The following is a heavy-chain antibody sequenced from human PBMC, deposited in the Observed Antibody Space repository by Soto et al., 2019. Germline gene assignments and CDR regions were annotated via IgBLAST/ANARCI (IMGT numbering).Heavy chain of an antibody. J-gene: IGHJ6*03. CDR1: GYSFTSYW. CDR2: IYPGDSDT. Sequence: GESLKISCKGSGYSFTSYWIGWVRQMPGKGLEWMGIIYPGDSDTRYSPSFQGQVTISADKSISTAYLQWSSLKASDTAMYYCVRHENEGYDYTRTNYYYYMDVWGKGTTVTVSS. D-gene: IGHD4-4*01. CDR3: VRHENEGYDYTRTNYYYYMDV. V-gene: IGHV5-51*01.